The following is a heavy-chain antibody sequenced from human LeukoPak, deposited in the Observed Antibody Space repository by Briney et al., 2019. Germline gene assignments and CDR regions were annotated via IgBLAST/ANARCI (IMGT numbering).Heavy chain of an antibody. V-gene: IGHV3-30*03. CDR3: SWSGEAD. J-gene: IGHJ4*02. Sequence: GGSLRLSCAASGFTFSSYGMHWVRQAPGKGLEWVAVISYDGSNKYYADSVKGRFTISRDKAKNSVFLQMNGLRAEDTAVYYCSWSGEADWGQGTLVTVSS. CDR2: ISYDGSNK. CDR1: GFTFSSYG. D-gene: IGHD1-26*01.